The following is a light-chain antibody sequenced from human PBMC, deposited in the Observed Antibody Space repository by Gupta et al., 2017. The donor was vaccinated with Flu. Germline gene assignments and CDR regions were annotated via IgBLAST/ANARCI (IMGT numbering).Light chain of an antibody. Sequence: QSALTQPASVSGSPGQSITISCAGASSDIGHHDYVSWYQQHPGKAPKLIIYEVYSRPSGISSRFSGSRSGNTASLTISGPQAEDEAHYACASYTNTGVRVFGGGTKVTVL. J-gene: IGLJ3*02. CDR1: SSDIGHHDY. CDR3: ASYTNTGVRV. CDR2: EVY. V-gene: IGLV2-14*01.